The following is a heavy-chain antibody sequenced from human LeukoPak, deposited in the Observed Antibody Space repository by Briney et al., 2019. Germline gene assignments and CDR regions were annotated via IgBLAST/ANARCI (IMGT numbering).Heavy chain of an antibody. J-gene: IGHJ4*02. Sequence: ASVKVSCRTSGYTFTNYGISWVRQAPGQGLEWMGWISAYNDNTNYAQKFQVRVTMTSDTSTSTAYMELRSLISDDTAVYYCARDCIGCHGFDYWGQGTLVTVSS. D-gene: IGHD2-15*01. CDR2: ISAYNDNT. CDR1: GYTFTNYG. CDR3: ARDCIGCHGFDY. V-gene: IGHV1-18*01.